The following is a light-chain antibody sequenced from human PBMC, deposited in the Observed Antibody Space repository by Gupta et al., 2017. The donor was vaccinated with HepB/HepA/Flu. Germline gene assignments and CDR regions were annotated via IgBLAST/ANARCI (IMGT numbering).Light chain of an antibody. CDR2: GVS. J-gene: IGKJ2*01. V-gene: IGKV1-33*01. CDR1: QDIKKN. Sequence: DILLTQSPSSLSASVGDRVTITCQASQDIKKNLNWFQQKPGKAPTLLIFGVSNLHTGVPSRFSGSGSATDFILTINGLQPEDVANYYCQQVDVLPYTFGQGTK. CDR3: QQVDVLPYT.